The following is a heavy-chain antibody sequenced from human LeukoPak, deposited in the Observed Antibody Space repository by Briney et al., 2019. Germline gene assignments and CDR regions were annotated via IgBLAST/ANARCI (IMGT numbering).Heavy chain of an antibody. D-gene: IGHD6-19*01. CDR2: IYYSGST. V-gene: IGHV4-59*01. Sequence: PSETLSLTCTVSGGSISSYYWSWIRQPPGKGLEWIGYIYYSGSTNYNPSLKSRVTISVGTSKNQFSLKLSSVTAADTAVYYCASTPRQQWLVWGWFDPWGQGTLVTVSS. CDR3: ASTPRQQWLVWGWFDP. CDR1: GGSISSYY. J-gene: IGHJ5*02.